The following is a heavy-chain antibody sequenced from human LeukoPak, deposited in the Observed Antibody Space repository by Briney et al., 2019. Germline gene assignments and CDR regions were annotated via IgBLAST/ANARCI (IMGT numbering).Heavy chain of an antibody. J-gene: IGHJ4*02. Sequence: SETLSLTCTVSGGSISSGGYCWSWIRQHPGKGLEWIGYIYYSGSTYYNPSLKSRVTISVDTSKNQFSLKLSSVTAADTAVYYCARVAYSSSGPIDYWGQGTLVTVSS. CDR3: ARVAYSSSGPIDY. CDR2: IYYSGST. D-gene: IGHD6-6*01. V-gene: IGHV4-31*03. CDR1: GGSISSGGYC.